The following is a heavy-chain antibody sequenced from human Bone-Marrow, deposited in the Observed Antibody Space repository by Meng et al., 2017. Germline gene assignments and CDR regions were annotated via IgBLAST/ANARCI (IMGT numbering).Heavy chain of an antibody. CDR2: IIPIFGTA. D-gene: IGHD5-24*01. V-gene: IGHV1-69*13. Sequence: SVKVSCKASGGTFSSYAISWVRQAPGQGLEGMGGIIPIFGTANYAQKFQGRVTITADESTSTAYMELSSLRSEDTAVYYCAVAGDGYNEIKPYYYYYGMDVWGQGTTVTVSS. CDR1: GGTFSSYA. J-gene: IGHJ6*02. CDR3: AVAGDGYNEIKPYYYYYGMDV.